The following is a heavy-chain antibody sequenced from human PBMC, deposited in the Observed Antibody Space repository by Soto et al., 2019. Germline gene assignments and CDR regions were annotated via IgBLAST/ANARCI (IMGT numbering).Heavy chain of an antibody. CDR1: GFSLSTSGVG. Sequence: QITLKESGPTLVKPTQTLTLTCTFSGFSLSTSGVGVGWIRQPPGKALEWLALIYWDDDKRYSPSLKSRLTINKDTSQNQVLLTTPHMDPLDTAAYYCARDTLPCGGNAFDIWGQGTMVTASS. J-gene: IGHJ3*02. CDR2: IYWDDDK. V-gene: IGHV2-5*02. D-gene: IGHD2-15*01. CDR3: ARDTLPCGGNAFDI.